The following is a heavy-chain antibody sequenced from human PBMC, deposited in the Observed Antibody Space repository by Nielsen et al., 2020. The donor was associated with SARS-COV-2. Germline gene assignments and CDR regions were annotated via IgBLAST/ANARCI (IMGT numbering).Heavy chain of an antibody. Sequence: SETLSLTCTVSGVSISSSTYYWGWIRQPTGKGLEWIGSLYYNGNVHYSPSLKSRVTLSADTSKNQLSLKLSSVTAADTAVYYCARSPVWGGFDYWGQGTLVTVSS. V-gene: IGHV4-39*07. CDR3: ARSPVWGGFDY. CDR2: LYYNGNV. D-gene: IGHD2-8*01. CDR1: GVSISSSTYY. J-gene: IGHJ4*02.